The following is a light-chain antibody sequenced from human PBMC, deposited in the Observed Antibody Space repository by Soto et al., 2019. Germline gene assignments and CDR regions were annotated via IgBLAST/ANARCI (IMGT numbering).Light chain of an antibody. V-gene: IGLV2-14*01. CDR3: SSYTSSSTRV. CDR1: SSDVGSYNY. J-gene: IGLJ2*01. CDR2: EVS. Sequence: QSALTQPASVSGSPGQSISISCTGTSSDVGSYNYVSWYQQYPGKAPKLIIYEVSNRPAGVSNRFSGSKSGDTASLTISGLQAEDEAEYYCSSYTSSSTRVFGGGTKLTVL.